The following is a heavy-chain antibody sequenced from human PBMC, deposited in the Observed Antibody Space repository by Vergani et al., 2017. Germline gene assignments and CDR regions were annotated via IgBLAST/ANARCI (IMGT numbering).Heavy chain of an antibody. CDR2: ISGSGGST. V-gene: IGHV3-23*01. CDR3: AKAGIVVPAAITGIRAYYYYYMDV. CDR1: GFTFSSYA. Sequence: EVQLLESGGGLVQPGGSLRLSCAASGFTFSSYAMSWVRQAPGKGLEWVSAISGSGGSTYYADSVKGRFTISRDNSKNTLYLQMNNLRAEDTAVYYCAKAGIVVPAAITGIRAYYYYYMDVWGKGTTVTVSS. J-gene: IGHJ6*03. D-gene: IGHD2-2*01.